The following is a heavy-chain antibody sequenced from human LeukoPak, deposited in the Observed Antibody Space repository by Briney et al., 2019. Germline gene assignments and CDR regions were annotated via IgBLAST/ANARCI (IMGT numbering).Heavy chain of an antibody. Sequence: GGSLRLSCAASGFTFSSYAMSWVRQAPGKGLEWVSAISGSGGSTYYADSVKGRFTTSRDNSKNTLYLQMNSLRAEDTAVYYCAKPLRTIFGVVIRSPWFDPWGQGTLVTVSS. CDR1: GFTFSSYA. D-gene: IGHD3-3*01. V-gene: IGHV3-23*01. CDR3: AKPLRTIFGVVIRSPWFDP. J-gene: IGHJ5*02. CDR2: ISGSGGST.